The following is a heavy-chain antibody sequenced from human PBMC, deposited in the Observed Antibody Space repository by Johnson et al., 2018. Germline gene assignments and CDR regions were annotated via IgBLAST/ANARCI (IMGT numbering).Heavy chain of an antibody. CDR1: GYTFRNYG. Sequence: QVQLVESGAEVKEPGASVKVSCKASGYTFRNYGITWVRQAPGQGLEWMGWISTYNGNTNYAQKFQGRVTMTTDTSMSTAFMELGSLRSDDTAVYYCARLEAGAGTRRQGDYYYGMDVWGQGTTVTVSS. J-gene: IGHJ6*02. D-gene: IGHD6-19*01. CDR2: ISTYNGNT. CDR3: ARLEAGAGTRRQGDYYYGMDV. V-gene: IGHV1-18*01.